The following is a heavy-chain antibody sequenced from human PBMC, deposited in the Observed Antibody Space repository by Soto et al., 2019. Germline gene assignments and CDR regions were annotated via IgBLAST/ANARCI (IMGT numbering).Heavy chain of an antibody. Sequence: VASVKVSCKASGGTFSSYAISWVRQAPGQGLEWMGGIIPIFGTANYAQKFQGRVTITADESTSTAYMELSSLRSEDTAVYYCARFGGYGYFDYWGQGTLVTVSS. CDR3: ARFGGYGYFDY. V-gene: IGHV1-69*13. J-gene: IGHJ4*02. D-gene: IGHD3-16*01. CDR1: GGTFSSYA. CDR2: IIPIFGTA.